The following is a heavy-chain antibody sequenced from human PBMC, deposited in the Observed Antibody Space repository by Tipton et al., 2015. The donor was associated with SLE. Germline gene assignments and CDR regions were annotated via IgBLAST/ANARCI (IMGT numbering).Heavy chain of an antibody. J-gene: IGHJ4*02. CDR3: ATREGALWWYPYFDY. Sequence: SLRLSCAAAGFTFSSYAMSWVRQAPGKGLEWVSAISGSGGSTYYADSVKGRFTISRDNSKNTLYLQLNSLRAEDTAVYYCATREGALWWYPYFDYWGQGTLLTVSS. CDR1: GFTFSSYA. CDR2: ISGSGGST. V-gene: IGHV3-23*01. D-gene: IGHD2-15*01.